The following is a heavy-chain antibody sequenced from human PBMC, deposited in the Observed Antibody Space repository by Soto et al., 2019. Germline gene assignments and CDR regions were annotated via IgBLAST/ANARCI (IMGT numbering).Heavy chain of an antibody. Sequence: ASVKVSCKASGYTFTSYDINWVRQATGQGLEWMGWMNPNSGNTGYAQKFQGRVTMTRNTSISTAYMELSSLRSEDTAVYYCASWGHIVPVSPTDFDHWGEGTLVTVSS. CDR1: GYTFTSYD. CDR3: ASWGHIVPVSPTDFDH. V-gene: IGHV1-8*01. CDR2: MNPNSGNT. D-gene: IGHD2-21*01. J-gene: IGHJ4*02.